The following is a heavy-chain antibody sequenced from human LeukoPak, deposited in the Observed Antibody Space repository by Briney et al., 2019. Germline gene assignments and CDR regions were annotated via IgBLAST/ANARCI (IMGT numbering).Heavy chain of an antibody. V-gene: IGHV4-34*01. CDR2: INHSGST. CDR1: GGSFSGYY. J-gene: IGHJ4*02. CDR3: ARVCASSGDCLFDY. D-gene: IGHD2-21*01. Sequence: PSETLSLTCAVYGGSFSGYYWSWIRQPPGKGLEWIGEINHSGSTNYNPSLKSRVTISVDTSKNQFSLKLSSVTAADTAVYYCARVCASSGDCLFDYWGQGTLVTVSS.